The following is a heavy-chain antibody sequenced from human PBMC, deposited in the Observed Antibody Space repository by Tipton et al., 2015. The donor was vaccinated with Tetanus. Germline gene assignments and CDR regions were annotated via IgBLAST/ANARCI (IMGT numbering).Heavy chain of an antibody. CDR2: FIPIFGSP. V-gene: IGHV1-69*06. CDR1: GGNFYSFA. J-gene: IGHJ4*02. CDR3: ARSRGGTRDYYAIAY. Sequence: QSGAEVKKPGSSVKVSCEASGGNFYSFAIIWVRQAPGQGPEWVGGFIPIFGSPSYAPKFQGRVTITADKSTSTAYMELTNLTSEDTAVYYCARSRGGTRDYYAIAYWGQGILVTVSS. D-gene: IGHD1-26*01.